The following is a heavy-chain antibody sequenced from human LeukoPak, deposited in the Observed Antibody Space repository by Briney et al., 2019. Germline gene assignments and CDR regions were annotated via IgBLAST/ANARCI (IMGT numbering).Heavy chain of an antibody. CDR3: ARHRAEQLRYFDWSQYFQH. CDR2: INHSGST. Sequence: SETLSLTCAVYGGSFSGYYWSWIRQPPGKGLEWIGEINHSGSTNYNPSLKSRVTISVDTSKNQFSLKLSSVTAADTAVYYCARHRAEQLRYFDWSQYFQHWGQGTLVTVSS. CDR1: GGSFSGYY. D-gene: IGHD3-9*01. J-gene: IGHJ1*01. V-gene: IGHV4-34*01.